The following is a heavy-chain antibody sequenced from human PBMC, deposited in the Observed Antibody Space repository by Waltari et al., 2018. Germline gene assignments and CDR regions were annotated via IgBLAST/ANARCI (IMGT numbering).Heavy chain of an antibody. J-gene: IGHJ5*02. Sequence: QVQLQQWGAGLLKPSETLSLTCAVYGGSFSGYYWSWIPQPPGKGLAWIGEINHSGSNNYTPTLKRRVTIAVDTSKNQFSLKLSSVTAADTAVYYCARGGLTGRRYCSSTSCHKVWFDPWGQGTLVTVAS. CDR3: ARGGLTGRRYCSSTSCHKVWFDP. V-gene: IGHV4-34*01. D-gene: IGHD2-2*02. CDR1: GGSFSGYY. CDR2: INHSGSN.